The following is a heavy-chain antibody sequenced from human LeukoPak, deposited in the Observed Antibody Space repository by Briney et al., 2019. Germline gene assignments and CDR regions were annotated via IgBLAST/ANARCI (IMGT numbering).Heavy chain of an antibody. Sequence: SETLSLTCAVHGGSFSGYSWSWVRQPPGKGLEWIGEVSHGGNTNYNPSLKSRVTISVDTSKNQFSLKLSSVTAADTAVYYCARFTRWFDPWGQGTLVTVSS. CDR2: VSHGGNT. CDR1: GGSFSGYS. CDR3: ARFTRWFDP. V-gene: IGHV4-34*01. J-gene: IGHJ5*02.